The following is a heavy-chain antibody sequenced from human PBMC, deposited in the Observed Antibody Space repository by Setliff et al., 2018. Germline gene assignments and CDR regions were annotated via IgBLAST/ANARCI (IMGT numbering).Heavy chain of an antibody. CDR2: IYYSGST. Sequence: SETLSLTCTVSGGSNSSGDYYWSWIRQPPGKGLEWIGYIYYSGSTYYNPSLKSRVTISVDTSKNQFSLKLSSVTAADTAVYYCARVMGGSYGFSWFDPWGQGTLVTVSS. D-gene: IGHD1-26*01. CDR3: ARVMGGSYGFSWFDP. J-gene: IGHJ5*02. CDR1: GGSNSSGDYY. V-gene: IGHV4-30-4*08.